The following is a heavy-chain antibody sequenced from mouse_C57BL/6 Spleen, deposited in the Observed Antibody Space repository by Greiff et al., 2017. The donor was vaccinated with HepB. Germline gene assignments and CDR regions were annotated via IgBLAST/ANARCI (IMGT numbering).Heavy chain of an antibody. V-gene: IGHV1-7*01. CDR1: GYTFTSYW. D-gene: IGHD2-5*01. CDR2: INPSSGYT. Sequence: QVQLQQSGAELAKPGASVKLSCKASGYTFTSYWMHWVKQRPGQGLEWIGYINPSSGYTKYNQKFKDKATLTADKSSSTAYMQLSSLTYEDSAVDYCARHYSKTVVDFDVWGTGTTVTVSS. CDR3: ARHYSKTVVDFDV. J-gene: IGHJ1*03.